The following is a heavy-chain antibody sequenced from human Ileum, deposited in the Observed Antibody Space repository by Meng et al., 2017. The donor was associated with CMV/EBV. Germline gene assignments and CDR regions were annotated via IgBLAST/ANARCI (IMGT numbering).Heavy chain of an antibody. V-gene: IGHV5-51*01. J-gene: IGHJ4*02. Sequence: GGSLRLSCKGSGYSFTSYWIGWVRQMPGKGLEWMGIIYPSDSDTRYSPSFQGQVTISADKSISTAYLQWSSLKASDTAMYYCARPRGTAMVFDYWGQGTLVTVSS. CDR2: IYPSDSDT. CDR3: ARPRGTAMVFDY. CDR1: GYSFTSYW. D-gene: IGHD5-18*01.